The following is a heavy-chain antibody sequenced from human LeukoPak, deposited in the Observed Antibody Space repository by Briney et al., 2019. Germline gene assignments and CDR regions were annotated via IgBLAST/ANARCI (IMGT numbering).Heavy chain of an antibody. V-gene: IGHV4-39*07. J-gene: IGHJ4*02. CDR2: IYQSGST. Sequence: SETLSLTCTVSGGSISSSSYYWGWIRQPPGKGLEWIGEIYQSGSTNYNPSLKSRVTTSVDKSKNQFSLKLYSVTAADTAVYYCARGLMTTGRSNFDYWGQGTLVTVSS. D-gene: IGHD4-17*01. CDR3: ARGLMTTGRSNFDY. CDR1: GGSISSSSYY.